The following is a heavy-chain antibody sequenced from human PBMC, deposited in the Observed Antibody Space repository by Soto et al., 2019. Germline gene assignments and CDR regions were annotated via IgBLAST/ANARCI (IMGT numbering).Heavy chain of an antibody. CDR2: VYPGDSQT. J-gene: IGHJ4*02. Sequence: GESLKISCKASGYTFTDAWIGWVRQMPGKGLEWMGIVYPGDSQTRYNPSFQGQITISADKSITTAYLQWTSLKASDSAMYYCARQKGYWGQGTLVTVPS. CDR1: GYTFTDAW. V-gene: IGHV5-51*01. CDR3: ARQKGY.